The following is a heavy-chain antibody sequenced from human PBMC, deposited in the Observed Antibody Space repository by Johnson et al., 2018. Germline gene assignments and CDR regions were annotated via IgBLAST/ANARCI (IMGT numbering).Heavy chain of an antibody. Sequence: QVQLGQSGGGVVQPGRSLGLSCAASGFTFSSYAMHWVRQAPGKGLEWVAAISYDGSNKYYADTVKGRFTISRDNSKNTLYLQMTSLRAEDTAVYYFARSAQVAGHYYYYYYMDVWGKWTTVTVSS. D-gene: IGHD2-21*01. CDR2: ISYDGSNK. CDR3: ARSAQVAGHYYYYYYMDV. V-gene: IGHV3-30-3*01. J-gene: IGHJ6*03. CDR1: GFTFSSYA.